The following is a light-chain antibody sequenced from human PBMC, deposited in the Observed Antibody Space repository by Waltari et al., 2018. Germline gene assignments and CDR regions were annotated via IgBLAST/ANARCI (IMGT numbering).Light chain of an antibody. V-gene: IGKV3D-15*01. CDR3: QQYYSRRT. CDR2: EAS. CDR1: QSIGRY. J-gene: IGKJ1*01. Sequence: EIMLTQSPGTLSLSPGERATLSCRASQSIGRYLVWYQQKPGQAPRLLMYEASRRATGIPDRFSGSGSGTDFSLTISSLQAEDVAVYYCQQYYSRRTFGQGTRVEIK.